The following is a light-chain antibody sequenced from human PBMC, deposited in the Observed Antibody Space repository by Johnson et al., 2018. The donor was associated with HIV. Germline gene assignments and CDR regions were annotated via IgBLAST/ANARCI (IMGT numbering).Light chain of an antibody. J-gene: IGLJ1*01. CDR2: ESN. CDR1: SSNIGKNS. CDR3: GTWDSSLSAYV. V-gene: IGLV1-51*02. Sequence: QSVLTQPPSVSAAPGQKVTIPCSGSSSNIGKNSVSWYQQLPGTAPKLLIYESNKRPSGIPDRFSGSKSGTSATLGITGLQTGDEADYYCGTWDSSLSAYVFGTGTKVTGL.